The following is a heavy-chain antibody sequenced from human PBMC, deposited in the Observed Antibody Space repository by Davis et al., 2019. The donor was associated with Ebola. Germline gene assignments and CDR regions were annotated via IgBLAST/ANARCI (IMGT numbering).Heavy chain of an antibody. CDR2: INPSGGST. CDR3: ARDGPGIVVVVAATLTLDY. V-gene: IGHV1-46*01. CDR1: GYTFTSYY. Sequence: AASVKVSCKASGYTFTSYYMHWVRQAPGQGLEWMGIINPSGGSTSYAQKFQGRVTMTRDTSTSTVYMELSSLRSEDPAVYYCARDGPGIVVVVAATLTLDYWGQGTLVTVSS. D-gene: IGHD2-15*01. J-gene: IGHJ4*02.